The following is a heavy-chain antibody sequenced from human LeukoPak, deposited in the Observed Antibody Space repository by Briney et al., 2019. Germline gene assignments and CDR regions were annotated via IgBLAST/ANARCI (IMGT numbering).Heavy chain of an antibody. D-gene: IGHD7-27*01. Sequence: PGGSLRLSCAASGFTVSNNYMGWVRQAPGKGLEWVSIIHSSSATNYADSVKGRFTISRDNAKNSLFLQMNTLRAEDTAVYYCASEILGYDAFDIWGQGTMVTVSS. CDR1: GFTVSNNY. CDR3: ASEILGYDAFDI. V-gene: IGHV3-69-1*01. CDR2: IHSSSAT. J-gene: IGHJ3*02.